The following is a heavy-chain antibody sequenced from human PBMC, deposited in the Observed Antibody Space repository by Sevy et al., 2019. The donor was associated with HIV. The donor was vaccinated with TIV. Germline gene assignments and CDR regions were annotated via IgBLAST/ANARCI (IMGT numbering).Heavy chain of an antibody. CDR1: GFILSDYY. CDR2: ISDSDDSI. J-gene: IGHJ6*02. Sequence: GGSLRLSYAASGFILSDYYMSWIRQAPGKGLEWLSYISDSDDSIYYADSVKGRFTISWDKTKNSLYLQMNSLRAEDTAVYYCARDHVKDGDLGDYYYFAMDVWGQGTTVTVSS. V-gene: IGHV3-11*01. CDR3: ARDHVKDGDLGDYYYFAMDV. D-gene: IGHD4-17*01.